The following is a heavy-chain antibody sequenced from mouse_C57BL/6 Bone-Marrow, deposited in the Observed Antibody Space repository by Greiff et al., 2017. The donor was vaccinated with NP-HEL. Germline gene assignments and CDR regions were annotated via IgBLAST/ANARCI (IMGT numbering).Heavy chain of an antibody. CDR2: IHPNSGST. CDR3: ARLGYGNLRYAMDY. Sequence: QVQLQQPGAELVKPGASVKLSCKASGYTFTSYWMHWVKQRPGQGLEWIGMIHPNSGSTNYNEKFKSKATLTVDKSSITAYMQLSSLTSEDSAVYYCARLGYGNLRYAMDYWGQGTSVTVSS. V-gene: IGHV1-64*01. D-gene: IGHD2-1*01. CDR1: GYTFTSYW. J-gene: IGHJ4*01.